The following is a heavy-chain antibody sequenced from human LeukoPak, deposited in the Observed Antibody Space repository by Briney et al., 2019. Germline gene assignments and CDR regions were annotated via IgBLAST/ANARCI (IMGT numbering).Heavy chain of an antibody. CDR1: GFTFTSYW. CDR3: ARDATRGGDNDY. CDR2: INEDGSYK. D-gene: IGHD2-21*02. V-gene: IGHV3-7*01. Sequence: GGSLRLSCAVSGFTFTSYWMSWVGRAPGRGWEWVANINEDGSYKYHADSVKGRLTISRDNAKNSLYLQMNSLRAEDTAVYYCARDATRGGDNDYWGQGTRVIVSS. J-gene: IGHJ4*02.